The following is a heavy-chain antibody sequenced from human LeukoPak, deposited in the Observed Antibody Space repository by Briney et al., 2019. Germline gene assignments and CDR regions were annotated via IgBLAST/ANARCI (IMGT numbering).Heavy chain of an antibody. Sequence: GGSLRLSCAASGFTFSSYEMNWVRQAPGKGLEWVSYISSSGSTIYYADSVKGRFTISRDNANNSLYLQMNSLRAEDTAVYYCAELGITMIGGVWGKGTTVTISS. CDR2: ISSSGSTI. D-gene: IGHD3-10*02. J-gene: IGHJ6*04. CDR3: AELGITMIGGV. V-gene: IGHV3-48*03. CDR1: GFTFSSYE.